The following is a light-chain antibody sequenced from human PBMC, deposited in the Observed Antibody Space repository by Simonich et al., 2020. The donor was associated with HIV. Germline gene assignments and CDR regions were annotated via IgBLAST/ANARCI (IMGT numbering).Light chain of an antibody. V-gene: IGKV4-1*01. Sequence: DIVMTQSPDSLVVSLGERATINCKSSQSVLYNSNNKNYLAWYQQKPGQPPKLLIYWASTREFGVPDRFGGSGSGTDFTLTISSLQAEDVAVYYCQQYYSTPRTFGQGTKVEIK. CDR1: QSVLYNSNNKNY. J-gene: IGKJ1*01. CDR2: WAS. CDR3: QQYYSTPRT.